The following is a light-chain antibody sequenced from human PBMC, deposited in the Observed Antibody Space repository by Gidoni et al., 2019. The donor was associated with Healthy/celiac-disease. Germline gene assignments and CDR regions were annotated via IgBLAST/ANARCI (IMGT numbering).Light chain of an antibody. CDR3: AAWDDSLSGLWV. CDR1: SSNIGSNY. V-gene: IGLV1-47*01. Sequence: QSVLPQPPSASRTPGQRVTISCSGSSSNIGSNYVYWYQPLPGTAPKLLIYRNNQRPSGVPDRFSGSKSGTSASLASSGLRSEDEADYYCAAWDDSLSGLWVFGGGTKLTVL. CDR2: RNN. J-gene: IGLJ3*02.